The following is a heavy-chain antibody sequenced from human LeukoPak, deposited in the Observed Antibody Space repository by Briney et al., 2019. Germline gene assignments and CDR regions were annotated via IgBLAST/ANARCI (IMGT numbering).Heavy chain of an antibody. Sequence: PSETLSLTCTVSGGSLSSYYWSWIRQPPGKGLEWIGYIYYSGSTNYNPSLKSRVTISLDTSKNQFSLKLSSVTAADTAVYFCARGWGYIDYWGQGTLVTVSS. D-gene: IGHD3-16*01. CDR3: ARGWGYIDY. CDR2: IYYSGST. CDR1: GGSLSSYY. V-gene: IGHV4-59*12. J-gene: IGHJ4*02.